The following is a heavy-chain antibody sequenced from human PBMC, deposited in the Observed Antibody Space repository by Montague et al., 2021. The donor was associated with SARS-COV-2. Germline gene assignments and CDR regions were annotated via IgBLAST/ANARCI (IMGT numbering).Heavy chain of an antibody. CDR3: ARITFCTKVNCLGLFYFDS. CDR1: GDSVSSNSAA. J-gene: IGHJ4*02. Sequence: CAISGDSVSSNSAAWSWIRQSPSRGLEWLARTYFRSNWNYDYAASVAGRVTVNPDTSKNQVSLELRSVTPEDTAVYYCARITFCTKVNCLGLFYFDSWGQGALVTVSS. CDR2: TYFRSNWNY. V-gene: IGHV6-1*01. D-gene: IGHD1-1*01.